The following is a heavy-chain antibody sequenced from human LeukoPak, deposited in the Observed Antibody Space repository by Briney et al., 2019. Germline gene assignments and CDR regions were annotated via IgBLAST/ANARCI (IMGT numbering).Heavy chain of an antibody. Sequence: SETLSLTCTVSGGSISSYYWSWIRQPPGKGLEWIGYIYYSGSTYYNPSLKSRVTISVDTSKNQFSLKLSSVTAADTAVYYCASFGVGWGQGTLVTVSS. CDR3: ASFGVG. J-gene: IGHJ4*02. V-gene: IGHV4-59*08. D-gene: IGHD2-8*01. CDR1: GGSISSYY. CDR2: IYYSGST.